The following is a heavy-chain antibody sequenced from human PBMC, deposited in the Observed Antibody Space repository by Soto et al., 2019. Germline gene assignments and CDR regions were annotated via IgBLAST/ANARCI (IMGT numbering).Heavy chain of an antibody. D-gene: IGHD2-8*01. Sequence: GGSLRLSCAASRFTFTSYWMSWVRQAPGKGLEWVTLMSHDGSKTVYADSVKGRFTISRDNSRNTLYLQMNSLKDEDTAVYYCASGQCGTNCYIFEYWGQGTLVTVSS. CDR2: MSHDGSKT. CDR3: ASGQCGTNCYIFEY. CDR1: RFTFTSYW. J-gene: IGHJ4*02. V-gene: IGHV3-30*03.